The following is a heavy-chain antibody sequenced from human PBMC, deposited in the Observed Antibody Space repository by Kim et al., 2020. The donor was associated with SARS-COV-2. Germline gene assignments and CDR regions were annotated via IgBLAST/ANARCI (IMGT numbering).Heavy chain of an antibody. CDR2: ST. Sequence: STSYADSVKGRFTISRDNAKNTLFLQMNSLRAEGTALYYCWVNGLGGVSFWGQGSLVAVSS. D-gene: IGHD3-16*01. CDR3: WVNGLGGVSF. J-gene: IGHJ4*02. V-gene: IGHV3-74*01.